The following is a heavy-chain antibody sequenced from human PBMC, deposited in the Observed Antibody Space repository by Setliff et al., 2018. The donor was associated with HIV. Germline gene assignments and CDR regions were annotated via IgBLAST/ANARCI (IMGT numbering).Heavy chain of an antibody. CDR3: ATARWNSSGRYTWD. V-gene: IGHV1-69*02. CDR2: IIPILGIA. D-gene: IGHD6-19*01. Sequence: SVKVSCKASGGTFSSYTISWVRQAPGQGLEWMGRIIPILGIANYAQKFQGRVTITADKSTSTAYMELSRLGSEDTAVYYCATARWNSSGRYTWDWGQGTLVSVSS. CDR1: GGTFSSYT. J-gene: IGHJ4*02.